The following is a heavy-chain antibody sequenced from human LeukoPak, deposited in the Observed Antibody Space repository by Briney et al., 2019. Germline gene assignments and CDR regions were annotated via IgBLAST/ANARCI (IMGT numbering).Heavy chain of an antibody. J-gene: IGHJ5*02. CDR3: AVHNYNFWSQNHWFDP. CDR1: GGSVSSGSYC. Sequence: SETLSLTCNVSGGSVSSGSYCWGWIRQSPGKGVEWIGRIYYTGSTYYNPFLSSRVTISVDTSKNQFSLQLNFVTAADTAVYYCAVHNYNFWSQNHWFDPWGQGTLVTVSS. D-gene: IGHD3-3*01. V-gene: IGHV4-39*07. CDR2: IYYTGST.